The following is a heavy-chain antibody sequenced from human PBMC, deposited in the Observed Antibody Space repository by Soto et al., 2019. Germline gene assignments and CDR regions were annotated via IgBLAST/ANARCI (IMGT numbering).Heavy chain of an antibody. CDR3: AKNEGSDGYSFEY. Sequence: SVKVSCKASGFTFTRQDMRWVRQAPGQGLEWMGGIIPIFGTPQYAEKFQDRVTITADESTSTAYMELSSLTSEDTAVYYCAKNEGSDGYSFEYWGQGTLVNVSS. CDR2: IIPIFGTP. CDR1: GFTFTRQD. V-gene: IGHV1-69*13. J-gene: IGHJ4*02. D-gene: IGHD5-12*01.